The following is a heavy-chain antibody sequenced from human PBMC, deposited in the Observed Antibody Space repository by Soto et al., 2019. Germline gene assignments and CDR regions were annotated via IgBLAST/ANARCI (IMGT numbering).Heavy chain of an antibody. Sequence: PSETLSLTCAVHGGSLAGYHWSWIRQSPNKGQEWMGEINQSGGTDYNASLKSRITISVDTSKNHFSLNLSSVTAADTALYLCAWVRVKYSTMSGGGVYVFSYGMDVWGPGTTVTVSS. V-gene: IGHV4-34*01. D-gene: IGHD6-6*01. J-gene: IGHJ6*02. CDR3: AWVRVKYSTMSGGGVYVFSYGMDV. CDR2: INQSGGT. CDR1: GGSLAGYH.